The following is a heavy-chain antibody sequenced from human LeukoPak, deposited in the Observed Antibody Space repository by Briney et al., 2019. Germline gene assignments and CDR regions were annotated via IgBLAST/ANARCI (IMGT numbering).Heavy chain of an antibody. CDR1: GDSVSINSAA. CDR3: ARQGGNDYGGNRPLLWIDP. CDR2: TYYRSKWYN. Sequence: SQTLSLTCAISGDSVSINSAAWNWIRQSPSRGLEWLGRTYYRSKWYNDYAVSVKSRITINPDTSKNQFSLQLNSVTPEDTAVYYCARQGGNDYGGNRPLLWIDPWGQGTLVTVSS. V-gene: IGHV6-1*01. D-gene: IGHD4-23*01. J-gene: IGHJ5*02.